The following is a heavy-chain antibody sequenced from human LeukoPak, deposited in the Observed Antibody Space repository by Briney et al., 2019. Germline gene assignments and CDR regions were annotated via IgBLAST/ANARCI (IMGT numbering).Heavy chain of an antibody. D-gene: IGHD2-21*02. J-gene: IGHJ4*02. CDR3: GDCLYYYLDS. V-gene: IGHV4-59*11. CDR1: GGSITSHY. CDR2: IDYNGNT. Sequence: SETLSLTCTVSGGSITSHYWSWVRQPPGKGLEWIANIDYNGNTNYNPSLKSRVTISLDTPKKQVSLNLSSVTAADTAVYCGGDCLYYYLDSWGQGTLVTVSS.